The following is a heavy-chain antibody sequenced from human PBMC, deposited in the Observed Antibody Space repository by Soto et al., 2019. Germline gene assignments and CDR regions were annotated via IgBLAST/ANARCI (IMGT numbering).Heavy chain of an antibody. D-gene: IGHD5-12*01. Sequence: GESLKISCKGSGYSFTSYWIGWVRQMPGKGLEWMGIIYPGDSDTRYSPSFQGQGTISADKSISTAYLQWSSLKASDTAMYYCARRDRGYSGYDAFDIWGQGTMVTVSS. CDR2: IYPGDSDT. J-gene: IGHJ3*02. V-gene: IGHV5-51*01. CDR1: GYSFTSYW. CDR3: ARRDRGYSGYDAFDI.